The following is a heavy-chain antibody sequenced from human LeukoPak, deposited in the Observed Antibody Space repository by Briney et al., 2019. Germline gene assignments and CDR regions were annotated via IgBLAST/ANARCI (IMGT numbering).Heavy chain of an antibody. V-gene: IGHV3-74*01. D-gene: IGHD6-19*01. CDR3: ARYSSGWYMMDV. CDR2: INSDGSST. J-gene: IGHJ6*04. CDR1: GFTFSNYW. Sequence: GGSLRRSCAASGFTFSNYWMHWVRQAPGKGLVWVSRINSDGSSTTYADSVKGRFTISRDNAKNTLHLQMNSLRAEDTAVYYCARYSSGWYMMDVWGKGTTVTVSS.